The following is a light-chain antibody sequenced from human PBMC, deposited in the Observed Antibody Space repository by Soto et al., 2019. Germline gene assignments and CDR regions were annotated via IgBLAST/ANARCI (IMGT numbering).Light chain of an antibody. CDR1: QGISYY. V-gene: IGKV1-27*01. CDR3: QKYNSAPRT. Sequence: DIQMTQSPSSLSASVGDRVTITCRASQGISYYLAWYQQKPGQVPNLLIYAASTLQSGVPSRFSGSGSGTDFTLPISSLQPEDVATYYCQKYNSAPRTFGQGTKVEIK. J-gene: IGKJ1*01. CDR2: AAS.